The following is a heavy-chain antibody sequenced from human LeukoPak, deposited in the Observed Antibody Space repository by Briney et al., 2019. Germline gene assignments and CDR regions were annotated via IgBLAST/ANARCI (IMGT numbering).Heavy chain of an antibody. CDR3: ARDVYRGSSWYAFDF. J-gene: IGHJ4*02. CDR1: GFTFDDYA. D-gene: IGHD6-13*01. Sequence: PGRSLRLSCAASGFTFDDYAMHWVRQAPGKGLEWVSGISWNSGSIGYADSVKGRFTISRDNAKNSLYLQMNSLRAEDTGVYYCARDVYRGSSWYAFDFWGQGTLVTVSS. CDR2: ISWNSGSI. V-gene: IGHV3-9*01.